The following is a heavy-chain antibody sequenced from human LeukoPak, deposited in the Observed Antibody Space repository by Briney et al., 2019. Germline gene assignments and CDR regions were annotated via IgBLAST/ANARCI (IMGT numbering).Heavy chain of an antibody. CDR1: GFTFSSYG. CDR3: ANQVGSLTEVGYYMDV. J-gene: IGHJ6*03. Sequence: GRSLRLSCAASGFTFSSYGMHWVRQAPGKGLEWVAVIWYDGSNKYYADSVKGRFTISRDNSKNTLYLQMNSLRAEDTAVYYCANQVGSLTEVGYYMDVWGKGTTVTVSS. D-gene: IGHD1-26*01. CDR2: IWYDGSNK. V-gene: IGHV3-33*06.